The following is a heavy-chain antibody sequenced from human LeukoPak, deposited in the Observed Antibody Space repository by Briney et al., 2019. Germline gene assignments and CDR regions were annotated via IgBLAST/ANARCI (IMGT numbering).Heavy chain of an antibody. D-gene: IGHD6-13*01. J-gene: IGHJ3*02. CDR2: IYSGGST. Sequence: GGSLRLSCAASVFTVSSNYMSWVRQAPGKGLEWVAVIYSGGSTYYADSVKGRFTISRDNSKNTLYLQMNSLRAEDTAVYYCARVDDSSSNDAFDIWGQGTMVTVSS. CDR1: VFTVSSNY. V-gene: IGHV3-53*01. CDR3: ARVDDSSSNDAFDI.